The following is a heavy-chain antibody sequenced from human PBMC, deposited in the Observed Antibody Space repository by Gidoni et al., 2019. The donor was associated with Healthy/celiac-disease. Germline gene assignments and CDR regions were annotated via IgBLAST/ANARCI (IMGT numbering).Heavy chain of an antibody. Sequence: QVQLQESGPGLVKPSETLSLTCTVYGGAIRSYYWSWIREPPGKGLEWIGDFYYSGRTNYNPPHKSRVTISVDTSKNQFSLKLSSVTAADTAGYYCASIAARPEDYWGQGTLVTVSA. D-gene: IGHD6-13*01. V-gene: IGHV4-59*01. J-gene: IGHJ4*02. CDR3: ASIAARPEDY. CDR2: FYYSGRT. CDR1: GGAIRSYY.